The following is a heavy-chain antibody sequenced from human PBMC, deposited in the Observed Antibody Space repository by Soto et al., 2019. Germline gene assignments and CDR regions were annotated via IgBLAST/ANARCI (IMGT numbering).Heavy chain of an antibody. J-gene: IGHJ6*02. CDR1: GYSFTSYW. V-gene: IGHV5-51*01. D-gene: IGHD2-2*01. CDR3: ARSLTNIVVVPAAMASYYYYGMDV. CDR2: IYPGDSDT. Sequence: PGESLKISCKGSGYSFTSYWIGWVRQMPGKGLEWMGIIYPGDSDTRYSPSFQGQVTISADKSISTAYLQWSSLKASDTAMYYCARSLTNIVVVPAAMASYYYYGMDVWGQGTTVTVSS.